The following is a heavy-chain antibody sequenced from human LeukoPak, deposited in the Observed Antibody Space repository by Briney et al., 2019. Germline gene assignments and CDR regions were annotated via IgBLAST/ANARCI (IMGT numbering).Heavy chain of an antibody. J-gene: IGHJ4*02. Sequence: GGSLRLSCAASGFTVSSNYMSWVRQAPGKGLEWVSVIYSGGSTYYADSVKGRFTTSRDNSENTLYLQMNSLRAEDTAVYYCPRRYSFDYWGQGTLVTVSS. CDR1: GFTVSSNY. CDR3: PRRYSFDY. V-gene: IGHV3-53*01. CDR2: IYSGGST.